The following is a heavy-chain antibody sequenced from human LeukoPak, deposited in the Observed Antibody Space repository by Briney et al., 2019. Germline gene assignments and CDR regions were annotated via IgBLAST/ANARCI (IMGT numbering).Heavy chain of an antibody. CDR2: ISYDGSNK. J-gene: IGHJ4*02. D-gene: IGHD6-25*01. CDR3: AKELTTSSGYLHYFDY. CDR1: GFTFSGYG. Sequence: GGSLRLSCAAPGFTFSGYGMHWVRQAPGKGLEWVAVISYDGSNKYYADSVKGRFTISRDNSKNTLYLQMNSLRAEDTAVYYCAKELTTSSGYLHYFDYWGQGTLVTVSS. V-gene: IGHV3-30*18.